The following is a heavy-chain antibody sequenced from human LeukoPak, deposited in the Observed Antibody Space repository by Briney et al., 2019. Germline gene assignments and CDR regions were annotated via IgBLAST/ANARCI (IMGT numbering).Heavy chain of an antibody. D-gene: IGHD3-22*01. CDR3: ATLMYYYDSSGYYEGVYFDY. J-gene: IGHJ4*02. CDR1: GFTVSSNY. CDR2: IYSGGST. V-gene: IGHV3-53*01. Sequence: TGGSLRLSCAASGFTVSSNYMSWVRQAPGKGLEWVSVIYSGGSTYYADSVKGRFTISRDNSKNTLYLQMSSLRAEDTAVYYCATLMYYYDSSGYYEGVYFDYWGQGTLVTVSS.